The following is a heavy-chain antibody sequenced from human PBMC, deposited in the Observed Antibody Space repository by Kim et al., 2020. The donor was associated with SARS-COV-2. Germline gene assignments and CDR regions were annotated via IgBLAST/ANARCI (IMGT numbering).Heavy chain of an antibody. Sequence: LTSRVTISVDTSKNQFSLKLSSVTAADTAVYYCARLYDSTPWYYYYYMDVWGKGTTVTVSS. CDR3: ARLYDSTPWYYYYYMDV. J-gene: IGHJ6*03. D-gene: IGHD3-22*01. V-gene: IGHV4-59*01.